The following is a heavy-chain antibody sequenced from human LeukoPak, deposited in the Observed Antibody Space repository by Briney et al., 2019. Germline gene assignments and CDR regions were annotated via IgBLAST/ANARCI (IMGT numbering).Heavy chain of an antibody. D-gene: IGHD3-22*01. CDR2: ISSSGSYI. V-gene: IGHV3-21*01. CDR3: ARVRYYYDSSGYTNDY. Sequence: PGGSLRLSCAASGFTFSSYSMNWVRQAPGKGLEWASSISSSGSYIYYADSVKGRFTISRDNAKNSLYLQMNSLRAEDTAVYYCARVRYYYDSSGYTNDYWGQGTLVTVSS. CDR1: GFTFSSYS. J-gene: IGHJ4*02.